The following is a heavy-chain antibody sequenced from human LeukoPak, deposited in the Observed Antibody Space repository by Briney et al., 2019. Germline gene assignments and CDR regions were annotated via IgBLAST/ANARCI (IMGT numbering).Heavy chain of an antibody. V-gene: IGHV3-53*01. CDR2: IYSGGST. CDR3: ARDILTGSIEV. CDR1: GFTVSSNY. Sequence: GSLRLSRAASGFTVSSNYMSWVRQAPGKGLEWVSVIYSGGSTYYADSVKGRFTISRDNSKNTLYLQMNSLRAEDTAVYYCARDILTGSIEVWGQGTLVTVSS. J-gene: IGHJ4*02. D-gene: IGHD3-9*01.